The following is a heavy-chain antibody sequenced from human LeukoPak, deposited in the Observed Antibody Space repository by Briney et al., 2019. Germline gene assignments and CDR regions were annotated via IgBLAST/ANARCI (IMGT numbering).Heavy chain of an antibody. CDR1: GFTFRNYP. D-gene: IGHD6-13*01. J-gene: IGHJ4*02. V-gene: IGHV3-30*14. CDR2: ISYDGNTK. CDR3: ARDSSSSSSYFDY. Sequence: GGSLRLSCLGSGFTFRNYPMYWVRQAPGKGLEWMAVISYDGNTKYYADSVKGRFTLSRDNSKNTLYLQMNSLRPEDTAVYYCARDSSSSSSYFDYWGQGTLVTVSS.